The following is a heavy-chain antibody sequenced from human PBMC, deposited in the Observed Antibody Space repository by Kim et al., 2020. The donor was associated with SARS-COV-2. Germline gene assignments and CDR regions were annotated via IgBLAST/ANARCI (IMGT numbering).Heavy chain of an antibody. V-gene: IGHV3-53*01. Sequence: GGSLRLSCAASGFTVSSHYMSWVRQAPGKGPEWVSDIYRGGSTYYADSVKGRFTISRDNSMNALYFQMNSLRAEDTAVYYCTRNDYGDSVFDFWGQGTLVTVSS. CDR3: TRNDYGDSVFDF. D-gene: IGHD4-17*01. CDR2: IYRGGST. J-gene: IGHJ4*02. CDR1: GFTVSSHY.